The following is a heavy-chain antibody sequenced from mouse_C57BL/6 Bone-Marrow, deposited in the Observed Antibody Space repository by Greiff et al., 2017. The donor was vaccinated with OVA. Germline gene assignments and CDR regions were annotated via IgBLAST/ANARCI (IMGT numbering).Heavy chain of an antibody. CDR2: ISNGGGST. V-gene: IGHV5-12*01. Sequence: EVKLMESGGGLVQPGGSLKLSCAASGFTFSDYYMYWVRQTPEKRLEWVAYISNGGGSTYYPDTVKGRFTIARDNAKNTLYLQMSRLKSEDTAMYYCARHLDYWGKGTLVTVSA. CDR1: GFTFSDYY. CDR3: ARHLDY. J-gene: IGHJ3*01.